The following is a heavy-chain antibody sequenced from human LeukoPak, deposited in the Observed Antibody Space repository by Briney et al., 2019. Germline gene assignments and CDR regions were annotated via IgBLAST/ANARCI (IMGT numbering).Heavy chain of an antibody. CDR2: IYYSGST. CDR3: ARDRGDGMDV. V-gene: IGHV4-31*03. J-gene: IGHJ6*02. CDR1: GDSITSGAYY. Sequence: SQTLSLTCTVSGDSITSGAYYWSWVRQYPGKGLEWIGYIYYSGSTYYNPSLKSRVTISVDTSKNQFSLKLSSLTAADTAVYCCARDRGDGMDVWGQGTTVTVSS.